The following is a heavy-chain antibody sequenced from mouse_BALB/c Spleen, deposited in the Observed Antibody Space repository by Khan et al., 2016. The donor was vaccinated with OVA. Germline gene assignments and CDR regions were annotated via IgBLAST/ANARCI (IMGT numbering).Heavy chain of an antibody. CDR1: GYTFTNYG. CDR3: GRVENNDTMDY. V-gene: IGHV9-3-1*01. J-gene: IGHJ4*01. Sequence: QIQLVQSGPELKKPGETVKISCKASGYTFTNYGMNWVKQAPGKGLKWMGWINTYTGEPTYADDFKGRFAFSLETSASTAYLQINNLKNEDTATYFCGRVENNDTMDYWGQGTSVTVSS. D-gene: IGHD2-12*01. CDR2: INTYTGEP.